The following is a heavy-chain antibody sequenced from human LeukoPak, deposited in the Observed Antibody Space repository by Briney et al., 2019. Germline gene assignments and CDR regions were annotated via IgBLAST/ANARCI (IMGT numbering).Heavy chain of an antibody. J-gene: IGHJ5*02. Sequence: SETLSLTCTVSGGSISSSAYFWGWIRQPPGKGLEWIGTIYYSGSTYYNPSLKSRVTISVDSSKNQFSLRLSSVTAADTAVYYCARESLTWLQSRTSWFDPWGQGTLVTVSS. CDR1: GGSISSSAYF. CDR2: IYYSGST. CDR3: ARESLTWLQSRTSWFDP. V-gene: IGHV4-39*07. D-gene: IGHD5-24*01.